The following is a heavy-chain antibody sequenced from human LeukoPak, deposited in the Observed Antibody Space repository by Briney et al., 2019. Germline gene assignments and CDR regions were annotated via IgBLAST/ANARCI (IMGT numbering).Heavy chain of an antibody. CDR2: IYYSGST. V-gene: IGHV4-59*01. J-gene: IGHJ3*02. Sequence: SETLSLTRTVSGGSISSYYWSWIRQPPGKGLEWIGYIYYSGSTNYNPSLKSRVTISVDTSKNQFSLKLSSVTAADTAVYYCASPEDYYDSSGYYSAAFDIWGQGTMVTVSS. CDR3: ASPEDYYDSSGYYSAAFDI. CDR1: GGSISSYY. D-gene: IGHD3-22*01.